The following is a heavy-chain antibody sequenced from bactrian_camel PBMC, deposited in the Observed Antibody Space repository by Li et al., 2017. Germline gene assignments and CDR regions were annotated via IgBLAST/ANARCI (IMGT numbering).Heavy chain of an antibody. CDR2: IRADGTT. Sequence: QLVESGGGLVQPGGSLRLSCTAPGFPLTTCAMNWYRQAAGKQREWVSAIRADGTTAYADSVKGRFTISRDKDKYTVSLQMDSLKPEDTAMYSCQPTTTCSHPYLLGQGTQVTVS. CDR1: GFPLTTCA. J-gene: IGHJ4*01. D-gene: IGHD2*01. V-gene: IGHV3S53*01.